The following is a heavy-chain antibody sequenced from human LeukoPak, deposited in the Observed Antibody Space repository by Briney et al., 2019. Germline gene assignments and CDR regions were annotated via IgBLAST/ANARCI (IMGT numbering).Heavy chain of an antibody. CDR3: ARDKPVPYSGSYYPFDY. V-gene: IGHV1-18*01. CDR2: ISAYNGNT. J-gene: IGHJ4*02. Sequence: ASVKVSCKASGYTFTSYGISWVRQAPGQGLEWMGWISAYNGNTNYAQKLQGRVTMTTDTSTSTAYMELRSLRSDDTAVYYCARDKPVPYSGSYYPFDYWGQGTLVTVSS. CDR1: GYTFTSYG. D-gene: IGHD1-26*01.